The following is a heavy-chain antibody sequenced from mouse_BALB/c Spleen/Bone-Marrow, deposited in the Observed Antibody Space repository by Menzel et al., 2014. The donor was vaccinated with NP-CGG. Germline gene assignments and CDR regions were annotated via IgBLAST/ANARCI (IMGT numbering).Heavy chain of an antibody. CDR3: ARNYDYDKGAWFTY. CDR2: IFPGTDTT. D-gene: IGHD2-4*01. J-gene: IGHJ3*01. Sequence: VQLQQSGAEVVNPGASVKLSCRTSGYTFTNYWIQWVKQRPGQGLGWIGEIFPGTDTTYYNEKFKDKATLTIDTSSSTAYMQFSNLTSEDSAVYFCARNYDYDKGAWFTYWGQGTLVTVSA. CDR1: GYTFTNYW. V-gene: IGHV1S132*01.